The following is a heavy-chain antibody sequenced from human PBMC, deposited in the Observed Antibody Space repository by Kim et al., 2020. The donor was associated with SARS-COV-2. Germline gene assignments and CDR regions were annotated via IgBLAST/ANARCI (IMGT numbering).Heavy chain of an antibody. D-gene: IGHD6-13*01. J-gene: IGHJ4*02. Sequence: GGSLRLSCATSGFTFSNYGMHWVRQAPGKGLEWVAVISYDGSNKYYADSVKGRFTIYRDNYKNTLYLQMNSLRAEDTAVYYCARNFPDVGAAVDYWGQGTLVTVSS. CDR1: GFTFSNYG. CDR2: ISYDGSNK. V-gene: IGHV3-33*05. CDR3: ARNFPDVGAAVDY.